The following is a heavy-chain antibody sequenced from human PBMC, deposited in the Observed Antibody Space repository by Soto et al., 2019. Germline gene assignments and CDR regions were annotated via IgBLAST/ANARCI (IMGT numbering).Heavy chain of an antibody. Sequence: SETLSLTCTVSGGSISSYYWGWIRQPPGKGLEWIGSIYYSGSTYYNPSLKSRVTISVDTSKNQFPLKLSSVTAADTAVYYCATAGRQLEDYYYYGMDVWGQGTTVTVSS. CDR3: ATAGRQLEDYYYYGMDV. D-gene: IGHD3-10*01. V-gene: IGHV4-39*01. J-gene: IGHJ6*02. CDR2: IYYSGST. CDR1: GGSISSYY.